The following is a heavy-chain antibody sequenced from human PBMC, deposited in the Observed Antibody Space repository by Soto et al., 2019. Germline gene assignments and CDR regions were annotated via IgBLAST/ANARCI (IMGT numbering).Heavy chain of an antibody. J-gene: IGHJ4*02. CDR3: ARHDADYASGSYYSLIY. CDR1: GGSISSYY. V-gene: IGHV4-59*08. Sequence: PSETLSLTCTVSGGSISSYYWSWIRQPPGKGLERIGCIYYSGSTNYNPFLKSRVTISVDTSKNQFSLKLSSVSAADTAVYYCARHDADYASGSYYSLIYWGQGTLVTVSS. D-gene: IGHD3-10*01. CDR2: IYYSGST.